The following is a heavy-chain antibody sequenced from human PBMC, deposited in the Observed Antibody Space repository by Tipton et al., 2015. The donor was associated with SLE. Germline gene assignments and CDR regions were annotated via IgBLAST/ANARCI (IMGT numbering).Heavy chain of an antibody. Sequence: TLSLTCAVYGGSFSGYYWSWIRQPPGKGLEWIGGINHSGSTNYNPSLKSRVTISVDTSKNQFSLKLSSVTAADTAVYYCARGITVAGTGGFDYWGQGTLVTVSS. D-gene: IGHD6-19*01. CDR1: GGSFSGYY. J-gene: IGHJ4*02. CDR3: ARGITVAGTGGFDY. V-gene: IGHV4-34*01. CDR2: INHSGST.